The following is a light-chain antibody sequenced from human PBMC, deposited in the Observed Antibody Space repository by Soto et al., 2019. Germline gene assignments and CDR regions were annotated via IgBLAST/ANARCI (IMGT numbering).Light chain of an antibody. CDR3: QQYNNWPWT. CDR1: QSVSSN. J-gene: IGKJ1*01. CDR2: GAS. V-gene: IGKV3-15*01. Sequence: IVMTQSPSTLSVSPGERAPLSCRASQSVSSNLAWYQQKPGQAPRLLIYGASTRATGIPARFSGSGSGTEFTLTISSLQSEDFAVYYCQQYNNWPWTFGQGTKVDIK.